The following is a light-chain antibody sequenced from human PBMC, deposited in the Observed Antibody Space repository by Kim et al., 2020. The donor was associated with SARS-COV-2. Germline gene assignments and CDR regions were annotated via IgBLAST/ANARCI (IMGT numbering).Light chain of an antibody. CDR1: QDISDD. V-gene: IGKV1-33*01. CDR2: DAS. J-gene: IGKJ4*01. Sequence: DIQMTQSPSSLSASVGDRVTITCRASQDISDDLNGYQQKPGKAPKLLIYDASNLATGVPSRLSGSGSGTDFTFTISSLQPEDIATYYCQQYDVRPALTFGGGTKVDIK. CDR3: QQYDVRPALT.